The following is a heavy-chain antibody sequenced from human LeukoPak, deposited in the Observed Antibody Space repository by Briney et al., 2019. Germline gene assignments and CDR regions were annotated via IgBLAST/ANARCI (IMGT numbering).Heavy chain of an antibody. CDR1: GFTFSSYA. D-gene: IGHD3-22*01. Sequence: GGSLRLSCAASGFTFSSYAMSWVRQAPGKGLEWVSAISGRGGSTYYADSVKGRFTISRDNSKNTLYLQMNSLRAEDTAVYYCAKQISYDSSGYYSHAFDIWGQGTMVTVSS. V-gene: IGHV3-23*01. CDR2: ISGRGGST. CDR3: AKQISYDSSGYYSHAFDI. J-gene: IGHJ3*02.